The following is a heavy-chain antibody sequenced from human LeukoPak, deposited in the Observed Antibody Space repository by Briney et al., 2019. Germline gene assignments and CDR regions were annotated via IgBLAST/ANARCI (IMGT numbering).Heavy chain of an antibody. D-gene: IGHD5-24*01. Sequence: GASVRVSCTASGYTFTGYYMHWVRQAPGQGLEWMGWINPNSGGTNYAQKFQGRVTMTRDTSISTAYMELSRLRSDDTAVYYCARVRWARWFDSWGQGTLVTVSS. CDR2: INPNSGGT. V-gene: IGHV1-2*02. CDR3: ARVRWARWFDS. J-gene: IGHJ5*01. CDR1: GYTFTGYY.